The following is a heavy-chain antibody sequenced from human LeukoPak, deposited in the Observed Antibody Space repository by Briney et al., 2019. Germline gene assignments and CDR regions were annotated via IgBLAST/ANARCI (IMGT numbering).Heavy chain of an antibody. Sequence: PGGSLRLSCVVSGFTLNSYSMNWVRQAPGKGLEWGSYFGWSGTTILYADSVRGRFTVSRDSAKNSLYLQMNSLRDEDSALYYCARDSGSGWSNDYWGQGTLVTVSS. D-gene: IGHD6-19*01. CDR1: GFTLNSYS. CDR2: FGWSGTTI. J-gene: IGHJ4*02. CDR3: ARDSGSGWSNDY. V-gene: IGHV3-48*02.